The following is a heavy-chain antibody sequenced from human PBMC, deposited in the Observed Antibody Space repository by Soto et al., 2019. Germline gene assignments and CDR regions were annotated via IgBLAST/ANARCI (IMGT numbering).Heavy chain of an antibody. CDR1: GYTFTSYD. D-gene: IGHD3-10*02. V-gene: IGHV1-8*01. J-gene: IGHJ5*02. CDR2: MNPNSGNT. Sequence: GASVKVSCKASGYTFTSYDVNWVRQATGQGLEWMGWMNPNSGNTGYAQKFQGRVTMTRNTSTSTVYMELSSLRSEDTAVYYCARAYVPSQAPWFDPWGQGTLVTVSS. CDR3: ARAYVPSQAPWFDP.